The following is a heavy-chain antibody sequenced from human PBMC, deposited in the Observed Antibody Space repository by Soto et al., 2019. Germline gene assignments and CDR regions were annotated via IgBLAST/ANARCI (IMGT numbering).Heavy chain of an antibody. CDR2: IDYIGGA. V-gene: IGHV4-31*03. Sequence: PSETLSLTCTVSGGSISSDNYFWSWIRQHPGKGLEWIGYIDYIGGAYYNPSLKSRVTTSVDTSKNQFSLRLSSVTVADTATYYCAREVKSAAASDGFDISGQGTVVTV. D-gene: IGHD2-15*01. CDR3: AREVKSAAASDGFDI. CDR1: GGSISSDNYF. J-gene: IGHJ3*02.